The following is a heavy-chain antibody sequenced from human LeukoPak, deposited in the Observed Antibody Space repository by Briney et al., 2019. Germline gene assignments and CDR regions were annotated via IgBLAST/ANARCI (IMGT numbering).Heavy chain of an antibody. CDR1: GFTFSSYW. V-gene: IGHV3-74*01. D-gene: IGHD3-10*01. CDR3: TRAITYFYGSVTYDWFDS. Sequence: GGSLRLSCEASGFTFSSYWMHWVRQTPGKGLMWVARIKSDGSTIYADSVQGRFTISRDNAKNMVYLQMNILRDDDSAIYYCTRAITYFYGSVTYDWFDSWGQGTRVTVSS. J-gene: IGHJ5*01. CDR2: IKSDGST.